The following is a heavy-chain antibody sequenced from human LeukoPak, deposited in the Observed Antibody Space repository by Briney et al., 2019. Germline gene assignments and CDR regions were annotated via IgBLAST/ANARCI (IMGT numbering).Heavy chain of an antibody. D-gene: IGHD7-27*01. CDR1: GFTFDNYA. CDR3: AKDLRTGAYYYYYGMDV. CDR2: ISGDGGST. J-gene: IGHJ6*02. Sequence: AGGPLRLSCAASGFTFDNYAMHWIRQAPGKGLEWVSLISGDGGSTYYADSVKGRFIISRDNSKNSLYLQMNSLRTDDTAFYYCAKDLRTGAYYYYYGMDVWGQGTTVTVSS. V-gene: IGHV3-43*02.